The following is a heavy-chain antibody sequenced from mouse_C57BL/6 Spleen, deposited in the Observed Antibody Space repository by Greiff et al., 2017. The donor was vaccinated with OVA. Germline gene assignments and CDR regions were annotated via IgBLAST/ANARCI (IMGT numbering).Heavy chain of an antibody. CDR3: ARGDYGNPWFAY. Sequence: VQLQQSGAELARPGASVKMSCKASGYTFTSYTMHWVKQRPGQGLEWIGYINPSSGYTKYNQKFKDKATLTADKSSSTAYMQLSSLTSEDSAVYYCARGDYGNPWFAYWGQGTLVTVSA. D-gene: IGHD2-1*01. J-gene: IGHJ3*01. CDR1: GYTFTSYT. CDR2: INPSSGYT. V-gene: IGHV1-4*01.